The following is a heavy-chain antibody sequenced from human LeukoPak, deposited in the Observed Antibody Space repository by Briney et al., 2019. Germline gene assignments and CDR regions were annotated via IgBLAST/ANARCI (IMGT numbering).Heavy chain of an antibody. CDR2: INPNSGGT. Sequence: ASVKVSCKASGYTFTGYYMHWVRQAPGQGLEWMGWINPNSGGTNYAQKFQGRVTMTRDTSISTAYMELSRLRPDDTAVYYCARDPFLSYYDFWSGYPPFDYWGQGTLVTVSS. D-gene: IGHD3-3*01. CDR3: ARDPFLSYYDFWSGYPPFDY. CDR1: GYTFTGYY. V-gene: IGHV1-2*02. J-gene: IGHJ4*02.